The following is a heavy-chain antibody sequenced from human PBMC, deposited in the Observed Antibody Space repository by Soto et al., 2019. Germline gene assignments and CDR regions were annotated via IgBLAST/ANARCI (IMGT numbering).Heavy chain of an antibody. V-gene: IGHV4-31*03. J-gene: IGHJ4*02. CDR3: ARGIDY. CDR1: GGSISSGGYS. CDR2: IYYSGST. Sequence: QVQLQESGPELVKPSQTLSLTCTVSGGSISSGGYSWSWIRQHPGKGLEWIGYIYYSGSTYYSPSLKSRLTISVDTSKNQFSLKLSSVTAADTAVYYCARGIDYWGQGTLVTVSS.